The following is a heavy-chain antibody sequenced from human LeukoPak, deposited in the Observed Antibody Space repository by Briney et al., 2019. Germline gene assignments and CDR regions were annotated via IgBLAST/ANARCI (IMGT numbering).Heavy chain of an antibody. CDR3: AKAASSSWPSYYYGMDV. Sequence: GGSLRLSCAASGFTFSSYGMHWVRQAPGTGLEWVSAFGGGGNTYYADSVKGRFTISKDNSKNTVYLQMSSLRVDDTAVYYCAKAASSSWPSYYYGMDVWGQGTTVTVSS. J-gene: IGHJ6*02. CDR2: FGGGGNT. CDR1: GFTFSSYG. V-gene: IGHV3-23*01. D-gene: IGHD6-13*01.